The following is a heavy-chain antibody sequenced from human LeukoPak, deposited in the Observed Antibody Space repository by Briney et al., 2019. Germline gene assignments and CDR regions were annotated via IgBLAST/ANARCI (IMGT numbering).Heavy chain of an antibody. CDR3: AKGPRYDSSGYDDYYFDY. D-gene: IGHD3-22*01. CDR2: ISYDGSNK. Sequence: PGGSLRLSCAASGFTFSSYGMHWVRQAPGNGLEWVAVISYDGSNKYYADSVKGRFTISRDNSKNTLYLQMNSLRAEDTAVYYCAKGPRYDSSGYDDYYFDYWGQGTLVTVSS. V-gene: IGHV3-30*18. J-gene: IGHJ4*02. CDR1: GFTFSSYG.